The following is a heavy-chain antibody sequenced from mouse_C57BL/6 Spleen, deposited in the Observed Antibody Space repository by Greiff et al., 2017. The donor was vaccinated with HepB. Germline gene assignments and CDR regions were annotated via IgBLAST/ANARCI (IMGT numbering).Heavy chain of an antibody. Sequence: EVKLMESGPGLVKPSQSLSLTCSVTGYSITSGYYWNWIRQFPGNKLEWMGYISYDGSNNYNPSLKNRISITRDTSKNQFFLKLNSVTTEDTATYYCARGKRNYYGSSYGDFDYWGQGTTLTVSS. V-gene: IGHV3-6*01. J-gene: IGHJ2*01. CDR2: ISYDGSN. D-gene: IGHD1-1*01. CDR3: ARGKRNYYGSSYGDFDY. CDR1: GYSITSGYY.